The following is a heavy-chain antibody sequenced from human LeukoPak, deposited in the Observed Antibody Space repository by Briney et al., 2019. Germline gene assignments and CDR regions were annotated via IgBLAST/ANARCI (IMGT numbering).Heavy chain of an antibody. V-gene: IGHV4-61*01. Sequence: SETLSLTCTVSGYSISSGYYWSWIRQPPGKGLEWIGYIYYSGSTNYNPSLKSRVTISVDTSKNQFSLKLSSVTVADTAVYYCARESSSSWYDYWGQGTLVTVFS. CDR1: GYSISSGYY. D-gene: IGHD6-13*01. CDR2: IYYSGST. CDR3: ARESSSSWYDY. J-gene: IGHJ4*02.